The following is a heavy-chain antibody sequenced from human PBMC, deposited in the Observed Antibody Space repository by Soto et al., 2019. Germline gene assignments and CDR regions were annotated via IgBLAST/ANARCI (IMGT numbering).Heavy chain of an antibody. CDR1: GGSFSGYY. D-gene: IGHD2-15*01. V-gene: IGHV4-34*01. J-gene: IGHJ6*02. CDR2: INNSGSP. CDR3: ARDLCSCGSCYSNPSDYYDGMDV. Sequence: SETLSLTCAAYGGSFSGYYWSWIRQPPGKGREWIGEINNSGSPNSNPSLKSRVTISVDTSKNHFSLKLSSVTAADTAVYYCARDLCSCGSCYSNPSDYYDGMDVWGQGTTVTVSS.